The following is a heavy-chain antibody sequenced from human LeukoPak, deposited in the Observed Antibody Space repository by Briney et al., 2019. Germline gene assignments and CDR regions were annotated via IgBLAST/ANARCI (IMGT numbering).Heavy chain of an antibody. Sequence: SETLSLTGAVYGGSFSGYYRSWIRQPPGQGLEWVGYIYYSGSPNYNPSLKSRVTISVDTSKNQFSLKLSSVTAADTAVYYCARQGAGVPFDYWGRGTLVTVSS. D-gene: IGHD3-10*01. V-gene: IGHV4-59*08. J-gene: IGHJ4*02. CDR3: ARQGAGVPFDY. CDR1: GGSFSGYY. CDR2: IYYSGSP.